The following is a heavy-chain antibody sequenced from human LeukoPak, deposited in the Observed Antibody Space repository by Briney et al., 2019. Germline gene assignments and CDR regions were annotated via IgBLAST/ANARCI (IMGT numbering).Heavy chain of an antibody. CDR3: ARDWGTGIVGATTFDY. D-gene: IGHD1-26*01. CDR2: FGAYNGNT. V-gene: IGHV1-18*01. CDR1: GYTFTSYG. J-gene: IGHJ4*02. Sequence: PGASVKVSCKASGYTFTSYGISWVRQAPGQGLEWMGWFGAYNGNTNHAQKLQGRVTMTTDTSTSTAYMELRSLRSDDTAVYYCARDWGTGIVGATTFDYWGQGTLVTVSS.